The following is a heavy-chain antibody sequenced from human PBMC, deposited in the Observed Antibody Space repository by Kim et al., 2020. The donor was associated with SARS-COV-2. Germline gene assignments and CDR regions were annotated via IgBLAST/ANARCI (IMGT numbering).Heavy chain of an antibody. V-gene: IGHV3-11*01. CDR2: ISNSGNAI. D-gene: IGHD2-2*01. J-gene: IGHJ6*02. Sequence: GGSLRLSCTTSGFTFSDYYMSWIRQAPGKGLEWVSYISNSGNAIYYADSVKGRFTTSRDNAKNSLFLQMNSLRAEDTAVYYCATGEDCTSSSCYEGDYYYGXDVWGQGTTVTVSS. CDR3: ATGEDCTSSSCYEGDYYYGXDV. CDR1: GFTFSDYY.